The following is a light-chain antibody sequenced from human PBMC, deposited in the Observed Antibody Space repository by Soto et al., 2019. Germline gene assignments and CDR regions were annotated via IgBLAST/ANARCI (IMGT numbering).Light chain of an antibody. CDR1: SSKIGLNS. Sequence: QPVLTQPPSASGTPGQRVTISCSGTSSKIGLNSVRWYQRFPGSAPKLLIYSNNQRPSGVPDRFSGSKSGTSASLAISGLQSEDEADYYCSSWDDGVSGWVFGGGTKLTV. V-gene: IGLV1-44*01. CDR2: SNN. CDR3: SSWDDGVSGWV. J-gene: IGLJ3*02.